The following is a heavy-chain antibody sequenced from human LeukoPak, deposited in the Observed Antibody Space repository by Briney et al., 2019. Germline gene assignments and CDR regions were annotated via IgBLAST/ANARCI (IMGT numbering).Heavy chain of an antibody. J-gene: IGHJ3*02. CDR2: IYYSGST. V-gene: IGHV4-59*08. CDR3: AVNLTKHTFDI. CDR1: IRFQNTYY. Sequence: SETLSLTCTVSIRFQNTYYERWIRQSPGKGLEWIGSIYYSGSTNYNPSLKSRVTISVDTSKNQFSLELCSVTASNTTVYYCAVNLTKHTFDIWGQGTMVTVSS. D-gene: IGHD1-1*01.